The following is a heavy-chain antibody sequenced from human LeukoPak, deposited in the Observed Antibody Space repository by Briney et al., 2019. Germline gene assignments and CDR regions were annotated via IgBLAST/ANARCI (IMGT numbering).Heavy chain of an antibody. CDR1: GITFSSYG. J-gene: IGHJ4*02. Sequence: GGTLRLSCAASGITFSSYGVSWVRQAPGKGLEWVSSISSTGGTTYYADSVKGRFTISRDISKNAVYLQMNSLRAEDTAVYYCARDSYGDANFDSWGQGTLVTVSS. V-gene: IGHV3-23*01. CDR3: ARDSYGDANFDS. CDR2: ISSTGGTT. D-gene: IGHD4-17*01.